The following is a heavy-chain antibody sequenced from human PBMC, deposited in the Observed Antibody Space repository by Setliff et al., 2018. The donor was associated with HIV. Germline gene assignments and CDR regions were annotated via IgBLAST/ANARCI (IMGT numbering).Heavy chain of an antibody. CDR1: GFTFSSYG. CDR2: IWYDGNVK. J-gene: IGHJ4*02. Sequence: GGSLRLSCAASGFTFSSYGMHWVRQAPGKGLEWVAVIWYDGNVKYYADSVKGRFTISRDNAKNSVSLQMNSLRVEDTAVYYCARDDWTCSDGTCFPITFDYWGQGTLVTVSS. V-gene: IGHV3-33*01. CDR3: ARDDWTCSDGTCFPITFDY. D-gene: IGHD2-15*01.